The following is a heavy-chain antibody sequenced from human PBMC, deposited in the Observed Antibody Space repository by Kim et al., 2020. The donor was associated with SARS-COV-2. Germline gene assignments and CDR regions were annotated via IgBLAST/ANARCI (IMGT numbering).Heavy chain of an antibody. Sequence: SQTLSLTCAISGDSVSSNNAAWNWIRQSPSRGVEWLGRTYYRSKWQNDYAMAVKSRITINPDTSRNQFSLHLGSVTPEDTAIYYCVRDKRGPHWPYNWFDPWGQGTLVTVSS. CDR2: TYYRSKWQN. J-gene: IGHJ5*02. CDR3: VRDKRGPHWPYNWFDP. V-gene: IGHV6-1*01. CDR1: GDSVSSNNAA.